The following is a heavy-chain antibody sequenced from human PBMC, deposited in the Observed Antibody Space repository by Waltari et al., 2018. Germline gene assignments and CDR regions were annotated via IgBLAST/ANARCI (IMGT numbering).Heavy chain of an antibody. D-gene: IGHD3-10*01. CDR2: IRNKVDRYTT. Sequence: EVQLVDSGGALVQPGGSLSLSCTASGAPFSAYFLTCVRQTPGKGLEWVGRIRNKVDRYTTEYAASVKGRFTISRDDSKNSVYLQMNGLKTEDTGMYYCTAGPTRIGNSYAYFDYWGQGTLVTVTS. V-gene: IGHV3-72*01. CDR3: TAGPTRIGNSYAYFDY. CDR1: GAPFSAYF. J-gene: IGHJ4*02.